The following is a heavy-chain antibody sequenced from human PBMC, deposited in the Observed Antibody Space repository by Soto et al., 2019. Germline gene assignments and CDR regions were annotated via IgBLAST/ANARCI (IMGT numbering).Heavy chain of an antibody. V-gene: IGHV3-21*06. Sequence: GGSLRLSCAASGFTFRSYSINWVRQAPGKGLEWVSSISGSSSFIYYGDSVKGRFGISRDNDKNSLYLQMNSLRAEDTAVYDCARDWCSSDWFHHIDYWGQGTLVTVSS. CDR3: ARDWCSSDWFHHIDY. CDR1: GFTFRSYS. D-gene: IGHD6-19*01. J-gene: IGHJ4*02. CDR2: ISGSSSFI.